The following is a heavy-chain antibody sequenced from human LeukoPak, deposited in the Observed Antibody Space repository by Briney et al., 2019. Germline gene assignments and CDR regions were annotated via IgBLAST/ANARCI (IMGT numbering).Heavy chain of an antibody. CDR1: GGSISSHY. CDR3: ARDPGFLDY. V-gene: IGHV4-59*11. CDR2: IYYSGST. Sequence: PSETLSLTCTVSGGSISSHYWSWIRQPPGKGLEWIGYIYYSGSTNYNPSLKSRVTISVDTSKNQFSLKLSSVTAADTAVYYCARDPGFLDYWGQGTLVTVSS. D-gene: IGHD2-21*01. J-gene: IGHJ4*02.